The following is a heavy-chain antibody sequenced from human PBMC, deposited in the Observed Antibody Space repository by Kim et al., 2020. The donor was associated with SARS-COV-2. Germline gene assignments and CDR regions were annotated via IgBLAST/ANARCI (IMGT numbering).Heavy chain of an antibody. V-gene: IGHV3-48*04. CDR3: ARLSPDAEYFQH. CDR1: GFTFSSYS. CDR2: ISSSSTI. Sequence: GGSLRLSCAASGFTFSSYSMNWVRQAPGKGLEWVSYISSSSTIYYADSVKGRFTISRDNAKNSLYLQMNSLRAEDTAVYYCARLSPDAEYFQHWCQGTLV. D-gene: IGHD3-16*01. J-gene: IGHJ1*01.